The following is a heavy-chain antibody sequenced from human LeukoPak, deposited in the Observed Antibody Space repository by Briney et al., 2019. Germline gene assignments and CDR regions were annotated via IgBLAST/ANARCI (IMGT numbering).Heavy chain of an antibody. CDR2: LHSSGTT. CDR3: ARDSDYHASGHDY. Sequence: SETLSLTCTVSGDSISSYYWSWLRQSAGRGLEWIGRLHSSGTTNYNPYLEGRVTMSVDTSKNQFSLMLSSVTAADTAIYYCARDSDYHASGHDYWGQGTLVTVSS. CDR1: GDSISSYY. D-gene: IGHD3-10*01. J-gene: IGHJ4*02. V-gene: IGHV4-4*07.